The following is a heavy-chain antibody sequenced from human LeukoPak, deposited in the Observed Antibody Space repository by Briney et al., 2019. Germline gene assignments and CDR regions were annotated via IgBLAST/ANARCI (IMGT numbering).Heavy chain of an antibody. D-gene: IGHD5-18*01. CDR3: ARGPRGYSYGQPLGY. J-gene: IGHJ4*02. CDR1: GGSISSYY. Sequence: SETLSLTCTVSGGSISSYYWSWIRQPPGKGLEWIGYIYYSGSTNYNPSLKSRVTISVDTSKNQFSLKLSSVTAADTAVYYCARGPRGYSYGQPLGYWGQGTLVTVSS. CDR2: IYYSGST. V-gene: IGHV4-59*12.